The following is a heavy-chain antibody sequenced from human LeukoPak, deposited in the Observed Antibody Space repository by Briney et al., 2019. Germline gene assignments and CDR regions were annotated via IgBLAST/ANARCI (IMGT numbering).Heavy chain of an antibody. J-gene: IGHJ6*02. CDR1: GGSISSYY. Sequence: KPSETLSLTCTVSGGSISSYYWNWIRQPPGKGLEWIGYIYYSGSTNYNPSLKSRVTISVDTSKNQFSLKLSSVTAADTAVYYCARGGCGGDCVYYYGMDVWGQGTTVTVSS. CDR2: IYYSGST. D-gene: IGHD2-21*02. V-gene: IGHV4-59*01. CDR3: ARGGCGGDCVYYYGMDV.